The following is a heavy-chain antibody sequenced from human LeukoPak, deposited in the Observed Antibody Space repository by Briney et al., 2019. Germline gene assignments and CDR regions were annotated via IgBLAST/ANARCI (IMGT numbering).Heavy chain of an antibody. Sequence: PSQTLSLTCTVSGGSISSGDYYWSWIRQPPGKGLEWIGYIYYTGSTYYNPSLKSRVTISLDTSKNQFSLKLSSVTAADTAVYYCARARIVVVTGWLDPWGQGTLVTVSS. CDR1: GGSISSGDYY. D-gene: IGHD2-21*02. V-gene: IGHV4-30-4*01. CDR3: ARARIVVVTGWLDP. J-gene: IGHJ5*02. CDR2: IYYTGST.